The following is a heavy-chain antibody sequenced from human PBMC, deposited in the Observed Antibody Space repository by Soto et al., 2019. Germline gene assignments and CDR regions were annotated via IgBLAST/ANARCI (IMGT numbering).Heavy chain of an antibody. CDR3: ARDLGGQDGDYVGWFDP. CDR1: GYTFTGYY. J-gene: IGHJ5*02. D-gene: IGHD4-17*01. V-gene: IGHV1-2*04. CDR2: INPNSGGT. Sequence: ASVKVSCKASGYTFTGYYMHWVRQAPGQGLEWMGWINPNSGGTNYAQKFQGWVTMTRDTSISTAYMELSRLRSDDTAVYYCARDLGGQDGDYVGWFDPWGQGTLVTVSS.